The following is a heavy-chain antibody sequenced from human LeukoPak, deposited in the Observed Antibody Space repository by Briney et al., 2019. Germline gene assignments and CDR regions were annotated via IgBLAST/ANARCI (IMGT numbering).Heavy chain of an antibody. Sequence: SQTLSLTCAVSGGSISSGGYSWSWIRQPPGKGLEWIGYIYHSGSTYYNPSLKSRVTISVDTSKNQFSLKLSSVTAADTAVYYCARQTRGYYFDYWGQGTLVTVSS. D-gene: IGHD3-10*01. CDR3: ARQTRGYYFDY. J-gene: IGHJ4*02. V-gene: IGHV4-30-2*01. CDR1: GGSISSGGYS. CDR2: IYHSGST.